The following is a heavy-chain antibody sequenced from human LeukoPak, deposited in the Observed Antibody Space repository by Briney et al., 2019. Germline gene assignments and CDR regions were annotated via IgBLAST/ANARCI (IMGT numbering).Heavy chain of an antibody. V-gene: IGHV3-21*01. CDR1: GFTFSSYS. J-gene: IGHJ4*02. Sequence: GGSLRLSCAASGFTFSSYSMNWVRQAPGKGLEWVSSISSSSSYIYYADSVKGRFTISRDNAKNSLYLQMNSLRAEDTAVYYCASILTSHITGTSSDYWGQGTLVTVSS. CDR3: ASILTSHITGTSSDY. D-gene: IGHD1-7*01. CDR2: ISSSSSYI.